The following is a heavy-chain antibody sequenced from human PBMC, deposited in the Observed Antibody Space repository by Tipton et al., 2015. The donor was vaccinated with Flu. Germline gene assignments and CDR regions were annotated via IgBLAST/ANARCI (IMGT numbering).Heavy chain of an antibody. CDR3: AKERHEGAFDV. D-gene: IGHD1-1*01. J-gene: IGHJ3*01. CDR1: GGSFSGYY. V-gene: IGHV4-31*11. Sequence: TLSLTCAVYGGSFSGYYWSWIRQHPGKGLEWIGYIYFTGKTYYNSSLQSRVSISVDTSKNQFSLRLNSVTAADTAVYYCAKERHEGAFDVWGQGTKVAVSS. CDR2: IYFTGKT.